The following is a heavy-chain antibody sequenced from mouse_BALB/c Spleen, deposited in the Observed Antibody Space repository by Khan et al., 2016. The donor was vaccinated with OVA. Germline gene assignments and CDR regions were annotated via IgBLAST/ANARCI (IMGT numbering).Heavy chain of an antibody. D-gene: IGHD2-14*01. CDR1: RYTFTDYI. J-gene: IGHJ3*01. CDR3: ARGGYSAFSY. Sequence: QVQLKESGPEVVKPGASLKVSCKASRYTFTDYIIGWVKQSTRQGLEWIGDIFPGSDTPYYNEKFKDKATLTADISSNTAYMQLSSLTSEDSAVYCCARGGYSAFSYWGQGTLVTVSA. V-gene: IGHV1-77*01. CDR2: IFPGSDTP.